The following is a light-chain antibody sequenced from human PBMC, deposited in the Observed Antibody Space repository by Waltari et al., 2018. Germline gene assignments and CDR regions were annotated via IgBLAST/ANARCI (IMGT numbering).Light chain of an antibody. CDR2: DDT. V-gene: IGLV3-21*02. CDR1: NIGSQH. CDR3: QVWDNSGDHPWV. Sequence: SYVVTQPPSLSVAPGQTANFICVGNNIGSQHVHWYQQKPGQAPILVVYDDTDRPSGIPERFSGSNSGNTATLTISRVEAGDEADYYCQVWDNSGDHPWVFGGGTKLTVL. J-gene: IGLJ3*02.